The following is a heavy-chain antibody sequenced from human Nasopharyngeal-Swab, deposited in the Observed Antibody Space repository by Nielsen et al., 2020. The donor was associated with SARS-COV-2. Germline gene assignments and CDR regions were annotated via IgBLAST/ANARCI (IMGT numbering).Heavy chain of an antibody. CDR2: IYFSGST. Sequence: SETLSLTCTVSGGSISSSSYYWGWIRQPPGKGLEWIGSIYFSGSTYYNPSLKSQVTISVDTSKNQFSLKLRSVTAADTAVYYCARGMGSDYVWGSYRYEDYFDYWGQGTLVTVSS. CDR3: ARGMGSDYVWGSYRYEDYFDY. V-gene: IGHV4-39*07. J-gene: IGHJ4*02. D-gene: IGHD3-16*02. CDR1: GGSISSSSYY.